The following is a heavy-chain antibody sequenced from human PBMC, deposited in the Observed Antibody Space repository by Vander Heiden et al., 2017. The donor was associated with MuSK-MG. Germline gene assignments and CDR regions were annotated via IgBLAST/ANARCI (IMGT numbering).Heavy chain of an antibody. CDR3: ARDKGEEFVRWHLAL. J-gene: IGHJ2*01. Sequence: ELQLVVSGKVVVLPGAPLILHCTAPGFTFDDYAMHYVREGAGKGVDWVSMIRWNGLDSFYADSRRGRLKNSRDRSKNVLYLEMNSLRNEDRGCYYCARDKGEEFVRWHLALWVRGTLVTVS. V-gene: IGHV3-43D*03. CDR1: GFTFDDYA. CDR2: IRWNGLDS. D-gene: IGHD3-16*01.